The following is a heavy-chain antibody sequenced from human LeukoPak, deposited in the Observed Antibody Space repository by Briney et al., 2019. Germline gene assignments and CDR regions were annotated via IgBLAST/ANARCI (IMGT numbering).Heavy chain of an antibody. CDR3: ARSDYGGNSDY. CDR2: IYTSGST. CDR1: GGSISSGSYY. J-gene: IGHJ4*02. Sequence: SQTLSLTCTVSGGSISSGSYYWSWIRQPAGKGLEWIGRIYTSGSTNYNPSLKSRVTMSVDTSKNQFSLKLSSVTAADTAVYYCARSDYGGNSDYWGQGTLVTVSS. D-gene: IGHD4-23*01. V-gene: IGHV4-61*02.